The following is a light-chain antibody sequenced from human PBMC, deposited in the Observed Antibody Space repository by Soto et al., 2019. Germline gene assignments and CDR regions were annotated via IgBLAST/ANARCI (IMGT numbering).Light chain of an antibody. CDR2: GAS. V-gene: IGKV3-20*01. CDR3: QQYGSSHT. CDR1: QSVISNY. J-gene: IGKJ5*01. Sequence: EIVLSQSPGTLSLSPGERATLSCRASQSVISNYLAWYQKKPGQAPRLLIYGASSRATGIPDRFSGSASGTDFTLTSSRLEPEDFAVYYCQQYGSSHTFGQGTRLEIK.